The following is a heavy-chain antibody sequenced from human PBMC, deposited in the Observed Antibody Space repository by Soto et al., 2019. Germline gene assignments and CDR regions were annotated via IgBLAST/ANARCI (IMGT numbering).Heavy chain of an antibody. Sequence: GGSLRLSCAASGFSFSNAWMSWVRQVPGKGLEWVGRIKSKTDGGTTDYAAPVKGRFTISRDDSKNTLHLQMNSLKIEDTAVYYCATDLRGNAGATGAFDIWGQGTMVTVSS. CDR3: ATDLRGNAGATGAFDI. CDR1: GFSFSNAW. J-gene: IGHJ3*02. V-gene: IGHV3-15*01. D-gene: IGHD1-26*01. CDR2: IKSKTDGGTT.